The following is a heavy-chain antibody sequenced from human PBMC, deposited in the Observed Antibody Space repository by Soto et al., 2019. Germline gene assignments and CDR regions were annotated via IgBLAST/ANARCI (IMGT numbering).Heavy chain of an antibody. D-gene: IGHD1-1*01. CDR3: ASRGASWNAAYGMDV. J-gene: IGHJ6*02. V-gene: IGHV4-4*07. CDR1: GADINTYS. CDR2: IYTSASI. Sequence: SETLSLTCSVSGADINTYSWTWIRQPAGKGLEWIGRIYTSASINYNPSLRGRVTLSVDTSTNQVSLKLASVTAADTAVYYCASRGASWNAAYGMDVWGQGTTVTVSS.